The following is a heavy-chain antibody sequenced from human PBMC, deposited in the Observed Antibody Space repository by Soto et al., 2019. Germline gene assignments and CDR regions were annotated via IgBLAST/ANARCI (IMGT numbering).Heavy chain of an antibody. J-gene: IGHJ4*02. CDR3: ARGGYSYGAGLNS. CDR2: IYFTGDT. V-gene: IGHV4-59*01. Sequence: SETLSLTCSISDGSISSCYWTWIRQPPGKALEWIGYIYFTGDTETNASLRSRATISLDTSKSQFSLRLRSVTAADTAVYYCARGGYSYGAGLNSWGQGTLVTVSS. CDR1: DGSISSCY. D-gene: IGHD5-18*01.